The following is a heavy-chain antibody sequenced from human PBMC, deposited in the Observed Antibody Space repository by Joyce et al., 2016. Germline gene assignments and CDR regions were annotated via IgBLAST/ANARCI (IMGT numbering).Heavy chain of an antibody. CDR3: ARDGKMTTVTTRGLYGMDV. D-gene: IGHD4-11*01. V-gene: IGHV1-2*02. J-gene: IGHJ6*02. CDR2: CNPADGRS. CDR1: GYTFTANY. Sequence: QVQLVQSGAEVKKPGASVKVSCKASGYTFTANYLLWVRQAPGQWLEWMGWCNPADGRSNSAQRFQGRITMTRDTSISTAYMELSGLTSDDTAVDYCARDGKMTTVTTRGLYGMDVWGQGSTIAVS.